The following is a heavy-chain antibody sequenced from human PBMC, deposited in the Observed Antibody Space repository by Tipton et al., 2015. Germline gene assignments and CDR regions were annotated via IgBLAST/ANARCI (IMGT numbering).Heavy chain of an antibody. D-gene: IGHD1-26*01. Sequence: QLVQSGAEVKKPGASGKVSGKTSGYSVSSYGISWVRQATGQGLEWMGWISRYNGNTNYAQKLQGRVSMTRDTSTSTAYMELRSLRSDDTAVYYCARDRGSTRSSVDYWGQGTLVAVSS. J-gene: IGHJ4*02. V-gene: IGHV1-18*01. CDR1: GYSVSSYG. CDR3: ARDRGSTRSSVDY. CDR2: ISRYNGNT.